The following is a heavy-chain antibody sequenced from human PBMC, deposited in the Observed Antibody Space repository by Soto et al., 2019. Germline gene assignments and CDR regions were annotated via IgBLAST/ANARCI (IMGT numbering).Heavy chain of an antibody. V-gene: IGHV3-30*18. D-gene: IGHD3-9*01. CDR3: AKDGPRYAHQGYFDY. CDR2: ISYDGSNK. J-gene: IGHJ4*02. Sequence: GGSLRLSCAASGFTFSSYGMHWVRQAPGKGLEWVAVISYDGSNKYYADSVKGRFTISRDNSKNTLYLQMNSLRAEDTAVYYCAKDGPRYAHQGYFDYWGQGTLVTVSS. CDR1: GFTFSSYG.